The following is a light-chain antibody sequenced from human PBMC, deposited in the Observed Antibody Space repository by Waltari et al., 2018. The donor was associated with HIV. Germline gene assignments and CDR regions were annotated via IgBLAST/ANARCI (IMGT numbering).Light chain of an antibody. V-gene: IGLV2-14*01. CDR2: DVS. CDR1: SSDVGGYNY. CDR3: SSYTSTYV. J-gene: IGLJ1*01. Sequence: QSALTHPASVSGSPGQSTTISCTGTSSDVGGYNYVPWYQQHPGKAPKLMIYDVSNRPSGVSNRFSGSKSGNTASLTISGLQAEDEADYYCSSYTSTYVFGTGTKVTVL.